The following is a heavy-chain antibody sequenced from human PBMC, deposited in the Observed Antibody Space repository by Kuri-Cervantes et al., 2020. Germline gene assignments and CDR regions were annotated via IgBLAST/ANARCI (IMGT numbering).Heavy chain of an antibody. Sequence: GGSLRLSCAASGFTVSGNYMSWVRQTPGKGLEWVGRIRNKANSYTTDYAASVKGRFTVSRDDSKNSLYLQMNSLKTEDTAVYYCARDVGKVAWDYWGQGTLVTVSS. J-gene: IGHJ4*02. V-gene: IGHV3-72*01. D-gene: IGHD1-26*01. CDR1: GFTVSGNY. CDR2: IRNKANSYTT. CDR3: ARDVGKVAWDY.